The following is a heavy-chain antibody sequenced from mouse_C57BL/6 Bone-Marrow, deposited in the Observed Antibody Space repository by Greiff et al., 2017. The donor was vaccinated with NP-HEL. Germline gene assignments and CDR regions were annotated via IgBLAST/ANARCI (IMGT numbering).Heavy chain of an antibody. D-gene: IGHD2-2*01. Sequence: VQLQQSGAELVMPGASVKLSCKASGYTFTSYWMHWVKQRPGQGLEWIGEIDPSDSYTNYNQKFKGKSTLTVDKSSSTAYMQLSSLTSEDSAVYYCARRLEGPYYFDYWGQGTTLTVSS. J-gene: IGHJ2*01. CDR3: ARRLEGPYYFDY. V-gene: IGHV1-69*01. CDR2: IDPSDSYT. CDR1: GYTFTSYW.